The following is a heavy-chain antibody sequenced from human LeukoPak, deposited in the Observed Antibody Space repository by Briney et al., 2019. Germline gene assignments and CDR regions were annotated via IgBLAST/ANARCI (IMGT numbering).Heavy chain of an antibody. V-gene: IGHV3-30*04. Sequence: GGSLRLSCAASGFTFSSYAMHWVRQAPGKGLEWVAVISYDGSNKYYADSVKGRFTISRDNSKNTLYLQMNSLRPDDTAIYYCAKIAATDPIDFWGQGTLVTVSS. D-gene: IGHD6-13*01. J-gene: IGHJ4*02. CDR1: GFTFSSYA. CDR2: ISYDGSNK. CDR3: AKIAATDPIDF.